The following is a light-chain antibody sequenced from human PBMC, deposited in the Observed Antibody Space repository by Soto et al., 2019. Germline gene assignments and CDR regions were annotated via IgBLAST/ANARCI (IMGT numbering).Light chain of an antibody. CDR2: GAS. Sequence: EVVLTQSPATLSVSPGEGVTLWCMASQGIGDTLAWYQHKPGQTPRLLIYGASSRATGIPDRFSGSGSGTDFTLTISRLEPEDFAVYYCQQYGSSPPTTFGQGTRLEIK. V-gene: IGKV3-20*01. CDR1: QGIGDT. J-gene: IGKJ5*01. CDR3: QQYGSSPPTT.